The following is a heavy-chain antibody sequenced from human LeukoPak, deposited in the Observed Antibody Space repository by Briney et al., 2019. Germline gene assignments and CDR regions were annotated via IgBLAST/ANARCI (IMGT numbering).Heavy chain of an antibody. CDR1: GGSISSSSYY. J-gene: IGHJ5*02. V-gene: IGHV4-39*07. D-gene: IGHD3-16*01. CDR2: IYYSGST. Sequence: SETLSLTCTVSGGSISSSSYYWGWIRQPPGKGLEWIGSIYYSGSTYYNPSLKSRVTISVDTSKNQFSLRLRSVTAADTAVYYCARRGSGLNWFDPWGLGTLVTVSS. CDR3: ARRGSGLNWFDP.